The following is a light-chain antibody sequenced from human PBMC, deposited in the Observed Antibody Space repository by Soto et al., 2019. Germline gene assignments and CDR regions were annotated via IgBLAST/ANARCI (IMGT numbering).Light chain of an antibody. V-gene: IGKV3-20*01. Sequence: ENVLTQSPGTLSLSPGERATLSCRASQSISSTYLAWYQQKPGQAPRLLIYGASNRATGIPDRFSGSGSGTDFTLTISRLEPEDFAVYYCQQYGDSPTWTFGQGTKVDIK. CDR3: QQYGDSPTWT. J-gene: IGKJ1*01. CDR1: QSISSTY. CDR2: GAS.